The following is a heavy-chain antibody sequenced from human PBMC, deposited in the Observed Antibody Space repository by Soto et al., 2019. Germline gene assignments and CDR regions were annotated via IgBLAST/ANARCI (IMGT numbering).Heavy chain of an antibody. D-gene: IGHD6-19*01. CDR3: ASGVGGLGGSSGWPDYAFDV. Sequence: QVQLVQSGAAVRKTGSSVKFSCKASGGTFTKYAITWVRQAPRQGLEWMGGIVPLPGTTNYAQKFRGRVTISADESTSTAYLELSSLRSEDTAVDYCASGVGGLGGSSGWPDYAFDVWGQGTMVIVSS. V-gene: IGHV1-69*01. CDR2: IVPLPGTT. CDR1: GGTFTKYA. J-gene: IGHJ3*01.